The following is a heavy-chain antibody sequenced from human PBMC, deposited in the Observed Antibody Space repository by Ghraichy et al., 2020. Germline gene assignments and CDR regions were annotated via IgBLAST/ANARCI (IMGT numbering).Heavy chain of an antibody. Sequence: ASVKVSCKASGYTFTGYYMHWVRQAPGQGLEWMGWINPNSGGTNYAQKFQGRVTMTRDTSISTAYMELSRLRSDDTAVYYCARVEYYYDSSGPWGYWGQGTLVTVSS. CDR2: INPNSGGT. J-gene: IGHJ4*02. D-gene: IGHD3-22*01. CDR1: GYTFTGYY. CDR3: ARVEYYYDSSGPWGY. V-gene: IGHV1-2*02.